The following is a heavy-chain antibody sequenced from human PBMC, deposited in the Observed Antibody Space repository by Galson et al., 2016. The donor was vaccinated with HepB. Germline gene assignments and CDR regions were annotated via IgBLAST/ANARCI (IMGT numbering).Heavy chain of an antibody. CDR1: GDSVSSDGAA. V-gene: IGHV6-1*01. CDR2: TYYRSKWYN. Sequence: CAISGDSVSSDGAAWNRIRQSPSRGLEWLGRTYYRSKWYNAYALSVKSRITINPDTSTNQIFLQLNSVTPEDSAIYYCARATANWDGGGDNWFDPWGQGTLVTVSS. D-gene: IGHD7-27*01. J-gene: IGHJ5*02. CDR3: ARATANWDGGGDNWFDP.